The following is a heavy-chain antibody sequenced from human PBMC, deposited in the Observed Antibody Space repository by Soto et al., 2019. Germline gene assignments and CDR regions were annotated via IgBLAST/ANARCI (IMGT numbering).Heavy chain of an antibody. V-gene: IGHV3-33*01. CDR2: IWYDGSNK. CDR1: GFTFSSYG. D-gene: IGHD5-18*01. Sequence: GGSLRLSCAASGFTFSSYGMHWVRQAPGKGLEWVAVIWYDGSNKYYADSVKGRFTISRDNSKNTLYLQMNSLRAEDTAVYYCARVDTAMYYYYMDVWGKGTTVTVS. CDR3: ARVDTAMYYYYMDV. J-gene: IGHJ6*03.